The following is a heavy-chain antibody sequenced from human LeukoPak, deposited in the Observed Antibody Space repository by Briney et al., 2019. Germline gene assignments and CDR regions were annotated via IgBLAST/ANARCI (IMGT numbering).Heavy chain of an antibody. CDR1: GGSISSGGYY. CDR2: IYYSGST. Sequence: PSETLSLTCTVSGGSISSGGYYWSWIRQHPGKGLEWIGYIYYSGSTYYNPSLKSRVTISVDTSKNQFSLKLSSVTAADAAVYYCARVPAMVRGVIHTRGANFIDYWGQGTLVTVSS. V-gene: IGHV4-31*03. CDR3: ARVPAMVRGVIHTRGANFIDY. J-gene: IGHJ4*02. D-gene: IGHD3-10*01.